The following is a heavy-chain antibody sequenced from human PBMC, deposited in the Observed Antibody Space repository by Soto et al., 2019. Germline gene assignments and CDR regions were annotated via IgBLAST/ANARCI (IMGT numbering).Heavy chain of an antibody. D-gene: IGHD6-13*01. CDR2: ISGSGDST. Sequence: GGSLRLTCAASEFTLSTYAMSWVRQAPGKGLEWVSAISGSGDSTYYVDSVKGRFIISRDTSKNTLYLQMNSLRAEDTALYYCAKSYSSNWYDYFEHWGEGTLVTVPS. J-gene: IGHJ4*02. CDR1: EFTLSTYA. CDR3: AKSYSSNWYDYFEH. V-gene: IGHV3-23*01.